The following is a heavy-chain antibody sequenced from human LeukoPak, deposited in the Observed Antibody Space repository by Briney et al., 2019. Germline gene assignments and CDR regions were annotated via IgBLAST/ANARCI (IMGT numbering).Heavy chain of an antibody. D-gene: IGHD3-10*01. V-gene: IGHV3-64*01. Sequence: GGSLRLSCAASGFTFSSYAMHWVRQAPGKGLEYVSVISSNGGSTYYANSVKGRLTISRDNSKNTLYLQMGSLRAEDMAVYYCARASGSMNYFDYWGQGTLVTVSS. CDR1: GFTFSSYA. J-gene: IGHJ4*02. CDR2: ISSNGGST. CDR3: ARASGSMNYFDY.